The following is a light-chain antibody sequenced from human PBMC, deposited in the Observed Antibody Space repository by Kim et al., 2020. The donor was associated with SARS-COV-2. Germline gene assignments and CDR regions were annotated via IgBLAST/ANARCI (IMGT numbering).Light chain of an antibody. CDR1: QGIGNS. CDR3: QRYNAAQWT. V-gene: IGKV1-27*01. J-gene: IGKJ1*01. Sequence: DIRMTQSPSSLSASVGDRVTITCRASQGIGNSLAWYQQKPGDVPKLLIYSASTLESGVPSRFTGSGSGTHFTLTISSLQPEDGVTYYCQRYNAAQWTCSQGTKVDIK. CDR2: SAS.